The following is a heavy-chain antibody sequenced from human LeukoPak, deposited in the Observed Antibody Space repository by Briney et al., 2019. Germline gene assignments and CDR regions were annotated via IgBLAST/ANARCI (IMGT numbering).Heavy chain of an antibody. Sequence: GASVKVSCKASGYTFTGYYMHWVRQAPGQGLEWMGWINTNTGNPTYAQGFTGRFVFSLDTSVSTAYLQISSLKAEDTAVYYCARGRYYYDSSGYNNWFDPWGQGTLVTVSS. CDR2: INTNTGNP. CDR3: ARGRYYYDSSGYNNWFDP. CDR1: GYTFTGYY. J-gene: IGHJ5*02. D-gene: IGHD3-22*01. V-gene: IGHV7-4-1*02.